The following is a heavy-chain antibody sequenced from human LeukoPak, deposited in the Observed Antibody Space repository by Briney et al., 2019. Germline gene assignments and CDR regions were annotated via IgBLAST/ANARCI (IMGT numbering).Heavy chain of an antibody. J-gene: IGHJ4*02. CDR2: IRYDGSNK. V-gene: IGHV3-30*02. Sequence: PGGSLRLSCAASGFTFSSYGMHWVRQAPGKGLEWVAFIRYDGSNKYYADSVKGRFTISRDNSKNTLYLQMNSLRAEDTAVYYCAKRAGYGSGSYYKPHFDYWGQGTLVTVSS. D-gene: IGHD3-10*01. CDR1: GFTFSSYG. CDR3: AKRAGYGSGSYYKPHFDY.